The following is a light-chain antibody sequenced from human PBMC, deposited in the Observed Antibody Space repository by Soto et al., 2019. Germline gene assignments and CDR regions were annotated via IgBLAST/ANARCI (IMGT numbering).Light chain of an antibody. J-gene: IGKJ1*01. CDR3: QQYGSSPT. CDR2: GAS. Sequence: ESLLTQSPISLSLSPGERATRSCRASQSVSSSYLAWYQQKPGQAPRLLIYGASSRATGIPDRFSGSGSGTDFTLTISRLEPEDFAVYYCQQYGSSPTFGQGTKVDIK. V-gene: IGKV3-20*01. CDR1: QSVSSSY.